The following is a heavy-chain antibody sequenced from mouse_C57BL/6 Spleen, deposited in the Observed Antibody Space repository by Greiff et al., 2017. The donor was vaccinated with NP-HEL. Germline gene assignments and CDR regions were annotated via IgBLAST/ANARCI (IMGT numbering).Heavy chain of an antibody. V-gene: IGHV1-52*01. J-gene: IGHJ4*01. D-gene: IGHD2-12*01. CDR1: GYTFTSYW. CDR2: IDPSDSET. CDR3: ASTRDGYYAMDY. Sequence: QVQLQQPGAELVRPGSSVKLSCKASGYTFTSYWMHWVKQRPIQGLEWIGNIDPSDSETHYNQKFKDKATLTVDKSSSTAYMQLSSLTSEDSAVYYCASTRDGYYAMDYWGQGTSVTVSS.